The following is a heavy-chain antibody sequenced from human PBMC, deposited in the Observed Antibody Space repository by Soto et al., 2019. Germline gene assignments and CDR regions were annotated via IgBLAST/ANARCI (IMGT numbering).Heavy chain of an antibody. J-gene: IGHJ6*02. CDR1: GGTFSSYA. Sequence: QVQLVQSGAEVKKPGSSVKVSCKASGGTFSSYAISWVRQAPGQGLEWMGGIIPISGTANYAQKLPGRVTITTDESTRTAYMELSSLRSEDTAVYYCARSQGSSTSLEIYYYYYYGMDVWGPGTTVTVSS. V-gene: IGHV1-69*01. CDR3: ARSQGSSTSLEIYYYYYYGMDV. D-gene: IGHD2-2*01. CDR2: IIPISGTA.